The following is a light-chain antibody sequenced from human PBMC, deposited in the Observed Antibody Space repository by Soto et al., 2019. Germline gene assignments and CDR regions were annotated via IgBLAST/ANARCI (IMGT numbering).Light chain of an antibody. CDR1: SSDVGGYNF. CDR2: DVS. Sequence: QAVVTQPRSVSGSPGQSVTISCTGTSSDVGGYNFVSWYQQHPGKAPKLMIYDVSKRPSGVPDRFCGSKSGNTASLTISGLLAEDEADYYCCSYAGSYTWVFGTGTKVTVL. CDR3: CSYAGSYTWV. J-gene: IGLJ1*01. V-gene: IGLV2-11*01.